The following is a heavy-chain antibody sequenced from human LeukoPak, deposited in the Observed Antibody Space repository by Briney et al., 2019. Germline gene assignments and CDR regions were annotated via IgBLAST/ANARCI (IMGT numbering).Heavy chain of an antibody. CDR2: INPNSGGT. CDR1: GYTFTGYY. V-gene: IGHV1-2*02. D-gene: IGHD6-19*01. CDR3: ATDSYSSGWFSDY. Sequence: ASVKVSCKASGYTFTGYYMHWVRQAPGQGLEWMGWINPNSGGTNYAQKFQGRVTMTRDTSISTAYMELSRLRSDDTAVYYCATDSYSSGWFSDYWGQGTLVTAS. J-gene: IGHJ4*02.